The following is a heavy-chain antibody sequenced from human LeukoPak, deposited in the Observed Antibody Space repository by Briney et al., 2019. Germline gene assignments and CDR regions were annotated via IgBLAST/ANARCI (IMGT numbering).Heavy chain of an antibody. CDR3: AADPGYYDSSGYSDAFDI. J-gene: IGHJ3*02. CDR1: GFTFTSSA. CDR2: IVVGSGNT. V-gene: IGHV1-58*02. D-gene: IGHD3-22*01. Sequence: ASVKVSCKASGFTFTSSAMQWVRQARGQRLEWIGWIVVGSGNTNYAQKFQERVTITRDMSTSTAYMELSSLRSEDTAVYYCAADPGYYDSSGYSDAFDIWGQGTMVTVPS.